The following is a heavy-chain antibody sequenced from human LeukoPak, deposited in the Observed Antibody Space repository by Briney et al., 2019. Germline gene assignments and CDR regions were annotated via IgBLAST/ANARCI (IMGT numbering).Heavy chain of an antibody. D-gene: IGHD3-3*01. CDR3: TRAHIAQYDFWTASL. CDR2: TSSISTYT. CDR1: GFTFSSYG. J-gene: IGHJ4*02. Sequence: GGSLRLSCAASGFTFSSYGMNWVRQAPGKGPEWVPSTSSISTYTHYADSVKGRFTISRDNAKNSLYLQMNSLRAEDTAVYYCTRAHIAQYDFWTASLWGQGTLVTVSS. V-gene: IGHV3-21*01.